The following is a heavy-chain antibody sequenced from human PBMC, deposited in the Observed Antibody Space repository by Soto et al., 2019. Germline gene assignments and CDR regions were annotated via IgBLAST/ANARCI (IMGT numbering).Heavy chain of an antibody. V-gene: IGHV5-51*01. CDR1: GYSVTDYW. CDR3: AANVATDDAFHI. Sequence: GESLKISCKGSGYSVTDYWIGWVRQMPGKGLEWMGIIYLGDYDTRYSPSFQGQVTISADKSISTAYLQWSSLKASDTAMYYCAANVATDDAFHIWGQGTMVTVSS. D-gene: IGHD5-12*01. CDR2: IYLGDYDT. J-gene: IGHJ3*02.